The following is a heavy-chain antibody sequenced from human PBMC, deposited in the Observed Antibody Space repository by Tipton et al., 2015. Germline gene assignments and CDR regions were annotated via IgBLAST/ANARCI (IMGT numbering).Heavy chain of an antibody. D-gene: IGHD4-23*01. CDR3: ARARGRHGGLFDS. CDR2: IQYSGST. Sequence: TLSLTCAVSAYSISTDYYWVWIRQPPGKELEWIGYIQYSGSTNYNPSLKSRVTISVDTSKTQFSLKMSSVTATDTAVYYCARARGRHGGLFDSWGQGTLVTVSS. CDR1: AYSISTDYY. V-gene: IGHV4-38-2*01. J-gene: IGHJ4*02.